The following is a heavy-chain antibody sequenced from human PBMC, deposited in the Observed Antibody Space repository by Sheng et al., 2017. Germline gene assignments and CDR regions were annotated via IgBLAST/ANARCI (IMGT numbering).Heavy chain of an antibody. D-gene: IGHD2-21*01. CDR2: ISESGTSR. CDR1: TFSFTTYA. V-gene: IGHV3-23*04. Sequence: EVQLEESGGGLVQPGGTLRLSCAPSPFSTFSFTTYAMAWVRQVPGKGLEWVSGISESGTSRFYADSVKGRFTVSRDNSKNTLFLQMSSLRADDTALYYCAKMACGGDCYWDDPFDIWGQGTRVTVSS. CDR3: AKMACGGDCYWDDPFDI. J-gene: IGHJ3*02.